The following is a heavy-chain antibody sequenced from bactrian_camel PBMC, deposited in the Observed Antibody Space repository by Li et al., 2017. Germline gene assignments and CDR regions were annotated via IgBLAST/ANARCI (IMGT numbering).Heavy chain of an antibody. Sequence: DVQLVESGGGSVETGGSLRLSCASSGYSYRSNCLAWFRQRPEKAREGVARIYCGGGNTWYSASVKGRFTISQDNAKNTVFLHMNSLKPEDSGMYYCAAGGVMYGGRWSEPSRYNYWGQGTQVTVS. CDR1: GYSYRSNC. CDR2: IYCGGGNT. CDR3: AAGGVMYGGRWSEPSRYNY. D-gene: IGHD6*01. J-gene: IGHJ4*01. V-gene: IGHV3S40*01.